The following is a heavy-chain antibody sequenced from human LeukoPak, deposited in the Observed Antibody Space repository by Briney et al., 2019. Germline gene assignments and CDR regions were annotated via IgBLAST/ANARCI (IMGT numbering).Heavy chain of an antibody. D-gene: IGHD3-22*01. V-gene: IGHV4-59*01. CDR3: ARNGILSDSSGYYPGGVDY. CDR2: IYYSGST. CDR1: GGSIRSYY. Sequence: SETLSLTCTVSGGSIRSYYWSWIRQPPGKGLEWIGYIYYSGSTNYNPSLESRVTISVDTSKNQFSLKLSSVTAADTAVYYCARNGILSDSSGYYPGGVDYWGQGTLVTASS. J-gene: IGHJ4*02.